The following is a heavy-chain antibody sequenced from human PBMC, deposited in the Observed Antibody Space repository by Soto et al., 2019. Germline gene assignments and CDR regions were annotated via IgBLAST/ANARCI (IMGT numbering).Heavy chain of an antibody. D-gene: IGHD2-15*01. CDR2: ISGSGDST. CDR3: AKNFDNFYCSGGSCSFFDY. V-gene: IGHV3-23*01. Sequence: EVRLLESGGGLVQPGGSLRLSCAASGFIFSRYAMSWVRQAPGKGLEWVSAISGSGDSTYYADSVKGRFTISRDNSKDTLYLQMDSLRAETTAVYYCAKNFDNFYCSGGSCSFFDYWGQGTLVTVSS. J-gene: IGHJ4*02. CDR1: GFIFSRYA.